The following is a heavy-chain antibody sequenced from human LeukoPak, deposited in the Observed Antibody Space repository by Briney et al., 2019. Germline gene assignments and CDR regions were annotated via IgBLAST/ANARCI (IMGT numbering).Heavy chain of an antibody. V-gene: IGHV3-30-3*01. J-gene: IGHJ4*02. Sequence: GRSLRLSCAASGFTFSTYAVHWVRQAPGKGLEWVAVISYDGSKRYYADSVKGRFTISRDNSKNAFLQMNGLRAEDTAVYYCARDYDTSGSYFDFFDYWGQGTLVTVSS. CDR1: GFTFSTYA. D-gene: IGHD3-22*01. CDR3: ARDYDTSGSYFDFFDY. CDR2: ISYDGSKR.